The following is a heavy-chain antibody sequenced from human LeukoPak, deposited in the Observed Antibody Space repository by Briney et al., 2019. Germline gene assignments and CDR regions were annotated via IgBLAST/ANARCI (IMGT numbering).Heavy chain of an antibody. J-gene: IGHJ4*02. CDR2: IYSTGST. Sequence: PSETLSLTCTVSGGCISSYYWSWIRQPAGKGLEWIGRIYSTGSTNYNPSLKSRVTMSVDTSKNQFSLRLRSVTAADTAVYYCARQIASAGTAGFDFWGQGALVTVSS. CDR3: ARQIASAGTAGFDF. CDR1: GGCISSYY. V-gene: IGHV4-4*07. D-gene: IGHD6-13*01.